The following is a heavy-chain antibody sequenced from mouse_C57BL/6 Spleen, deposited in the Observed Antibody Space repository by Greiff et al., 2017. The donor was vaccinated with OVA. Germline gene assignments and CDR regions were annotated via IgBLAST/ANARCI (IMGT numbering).Heavy chain of an antibody. CDR2: IHPNSGST. J-gene: IGHJ4*01. Sequence: VQLQQPGAELVKPGASVKLSCKASGYTFTSYWMHWVKQRPGQGLEWIGMIHPNSGSTNYNEKFKSKATLTVDKSSSTAYMQLSSLTSEDSAVYYCAKGRYGNYPYYAMDYWGQGTSVTVSS. CDR3: AKGRYGNYPYYAMDY. V-gene: IGHV1-64*01. D-gene: IGHD2-1*01. CDR1: GYTFTSYW.